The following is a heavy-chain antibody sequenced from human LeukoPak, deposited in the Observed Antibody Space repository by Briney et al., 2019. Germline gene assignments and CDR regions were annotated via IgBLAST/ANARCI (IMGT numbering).Heavy chain of an antibody. V-gene: IGHV4-34*01. CDR1: GGSFSGYY. J-gene: IGHJ6*03. CDR2: INHSGST. CDR3: ARAYYDSSGLDMDV. D-gene: IGHD3-22*01. Sequence: SETLSLTCAVYGGSFSGYYWSWIRQPPGKGLEWIGEINHSGSTNYNPSLKSRVTISVEPSKNQFSLKLSSVTAADTAVYYCARAYYDSSGLDMDVWGKGTTVTISS.